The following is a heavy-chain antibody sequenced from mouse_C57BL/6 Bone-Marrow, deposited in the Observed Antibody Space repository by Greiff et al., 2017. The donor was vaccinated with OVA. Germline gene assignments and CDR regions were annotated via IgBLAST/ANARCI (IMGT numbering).Heavy chain of an antibody. J-gene: IGHJ3*01. CDR3: ARHGGYYLFAY. CDR2: ISNGGGST. D-gene: IGHD2-3*01. V-gene: IGHV5-12*01. Sequence: DVQLVESGGGLVQPGGSLKLSCAASGFTFSDYYMYWVRQTPEKRLEWVAYISNGGGSTYYPDTVKGRFTISRDNAKNTLYLQMSRLKSEDTAMYYCARHGGYYLFAYWGQGTLVTVSA. CDR1: GFTFSDYY.